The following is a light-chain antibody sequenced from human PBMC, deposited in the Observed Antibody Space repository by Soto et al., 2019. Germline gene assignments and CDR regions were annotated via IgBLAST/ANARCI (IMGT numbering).Light chain of an antibody. V-gene: IGKV3-20*01. CDR3: QQYGSSGT. J-gene: IGKJ1*01. CDR1: QSVSSN. Sequence: VMTQSPATLSVSPGERATLSCRASQSVSSNLAWYQQKPGQAPRLLIYGAFKRATGIPDRFSGSGSGTDFTLTISRLEPEDFAVYYCQQYGSSGTFGQGTKVDIK. CDR2: GAF.